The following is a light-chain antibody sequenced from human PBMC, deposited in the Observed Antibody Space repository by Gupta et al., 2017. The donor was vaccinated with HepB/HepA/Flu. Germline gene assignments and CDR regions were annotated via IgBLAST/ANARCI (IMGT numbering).Light chain of an antibody. CDR3: QQFVTAALT. CDR2: GAS. J-gene: IGKJ3*01. CDR1: QYITSDY. V-gene: IGKV3-20*01. Sequence: IVLTQSPGTLSLSPGERATLSCWASQYITSDYLAWYQQKPGQAPRLLIYGASSRSNGIPDRFSGSGSGTDFTLTISRLEPEDSAVYYCQQFVTAALTFGPGTKVEIK.